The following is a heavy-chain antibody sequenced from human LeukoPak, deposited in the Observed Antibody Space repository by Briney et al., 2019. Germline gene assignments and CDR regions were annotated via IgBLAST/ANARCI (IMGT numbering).Heavy chain of an antibody. D-gene: IGHD3-22*01. V-gene: IGHV4-61*02. Sequence: PSETLSLTCTVSGGSISSGDYYWSRIRQPAGKGLEWIGRISSSGSTNYNPSLKSRVTIPVDTSKNQFSLKLSSVTAADTAVYFCARGPYSYDSSGAFDIWGQGTMVTVSS. CDR2: ISSSGST. J-gene: IGHJ3*02. CDR1: GGSISSGDYY. CDR3: ARGPYSYDSSGAFDI.